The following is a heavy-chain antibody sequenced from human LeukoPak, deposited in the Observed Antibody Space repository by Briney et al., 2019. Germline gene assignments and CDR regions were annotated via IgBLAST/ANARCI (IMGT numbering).Heavy chain of an antibody. D-gene: IGHD3-9*01. Sequence: GGSLRLSCAASGFSFSSYEMNWVRRAPGKGLEWVASISTTGSTIFYADSVKGRFTISRDNANNFLYLQTNSLRAEDTAIYYCARDRLTNYDALTGYYSGSFDYWGQGTLVTVSS. CDR1: GFSFSSYE. J-gene: IGHJ4*02. V-gene: IGHV3-48*03. CDR3: ARDRLTNYDALTGYYSGSFDY. CDR2: ISTTGSTI.